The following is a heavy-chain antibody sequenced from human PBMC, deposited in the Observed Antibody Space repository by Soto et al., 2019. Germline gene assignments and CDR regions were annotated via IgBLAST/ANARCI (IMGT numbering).Heavy chain of an antibody. J-gene: IGHJ4*02. D-gene: IGHD4-17*01. CDR2: MHYSRTT. V-gene: IGHV4-39*01. CDR1: GSSIDTITYY. CDR3: ATFRGMTTATTERSFDY. Sequence: SETLSLTCSVSGSSIDTITYYWAWLRQPPGKGLEWIGSMHYSRTTYYNPSLKSRVTISVDRSKNQFSLKLNSVTAADAAVYYCATFRGMTTATTERSFDYWGQGTLVTVSS.